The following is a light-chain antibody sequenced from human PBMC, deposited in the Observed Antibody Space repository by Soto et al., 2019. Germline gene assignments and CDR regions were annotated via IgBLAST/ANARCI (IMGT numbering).Light chain of an antibody. CDR1: RSNIGAGYH. J-gene: IGLJ2*01. Sequence: QPVLTQPPSVSGAPGQRVTISCTGSRSNIGAGYHVHWYQQLPRAAPRLLIYSTNIRPSGVPDRFSGSKSGTSASLAITGLQAEDEADYYCQSYDNSLNIFVVFGGGTKLTVL. CDR3: QSYDNSLNIFVV. CDR2: STN. V-gene: IGLV1-40*01.